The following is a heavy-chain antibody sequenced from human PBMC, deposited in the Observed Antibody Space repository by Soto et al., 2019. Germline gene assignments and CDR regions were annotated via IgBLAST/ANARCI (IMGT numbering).Heavy chain of an antibody. V-gene: IGHV4-39*01. D-gene: IGHD3-10*01. CDR1: GGSISSSSYY. CDR2: IYYSGST. Sequence: SETLSLTCTVSGGSISSSSYYWGWIRQPPGKGLEWIGSIYYSGSTYYNPSLKSRVTISVDTSKNQFSLKLSSVTAADTAVYYCASTFQHGSGSYYIDYWGQGTLVTVSS. CDR3: ASTFQHGSGSYYIDY. J-gene: IGHJ4*02.